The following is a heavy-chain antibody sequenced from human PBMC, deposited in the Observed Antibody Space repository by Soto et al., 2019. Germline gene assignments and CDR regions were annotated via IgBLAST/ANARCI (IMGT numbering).Heavy chain of an antibody. D-gene: IGHD1-26*01. J-gene: IGHJ6*02. CDR1: GDTFTGYY. Sequence: ASVKGSCKASGDTFTGYYMHWVRQAPGQGLEWMGWINPNSGGTNYAQKFQGRVTMTRDTSISTAYMELSRLRSDDTAVYYCARETSTFAPYSGSYYDYYYGMDVWGQGTTVTVSS. V-gene: IGHV1-2*02. CDR2: INPNSGGT. CDR3: ARETSTFAPYSGSYYDYYYGMDV.